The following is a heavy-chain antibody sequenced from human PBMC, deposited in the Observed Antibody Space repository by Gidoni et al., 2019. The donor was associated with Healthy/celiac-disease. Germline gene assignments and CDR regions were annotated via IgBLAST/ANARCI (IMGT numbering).Heavy chain of an antibody. J-gene: IGHJ6*02. CDR2: ISYDGSNK. V-gene: IGHV3-30-3*01. CDR3: ARDLYCSSTSCYFYYYYGMDV. D-gene: IGHD2-2*01. CDR1: GFTFSSYA. Sequence: QVQLVESGGGVVQPGRSLRLSCAASGFTFSSYAMHWVRQAPGKGLEWVAVISYDGSNKYYADSVKGRFTISRDNSKNTLYLQMNSLRAEDTAVYYCARDLYCSSTSCYFYYYYGMDVWGQGTTVTVSS.